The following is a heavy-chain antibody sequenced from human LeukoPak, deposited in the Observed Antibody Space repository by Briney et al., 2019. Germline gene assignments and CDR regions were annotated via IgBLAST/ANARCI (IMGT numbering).Heavy chain of an antibody. CDR2: IIPIFGTA. CDR3: ASRYCSGGSCYPGPWNY. CDR1: GGTFSSYA. V-gene: IGHV1-69*13. Sequence: SVTVSCKASGGTFSSYAISWVRQAPGQGLEWMGGIIPIFGTANYAQKFQGRVTITADESTSTAYMELSSLKSEDTAVYYCASRYCSGGSCYPGPWNYWGQGTLVTVSS. D-gene: IGHD2-15*01. J-gene: IGHJ4*02.